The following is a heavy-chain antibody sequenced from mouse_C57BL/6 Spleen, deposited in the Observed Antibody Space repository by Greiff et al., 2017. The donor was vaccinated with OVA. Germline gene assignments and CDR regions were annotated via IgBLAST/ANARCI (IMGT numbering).Heavy chain of an antibody. J-gene: IGHJ1*03. Sequence: QVQLQQSGAELVKPGASVKLSCKASGYTFTSYWMHWVKQRPGQGLEWIGMIHPNSGSTNYNEKFKSKATLTVDKSSSTAYMQLSSLTSEDSAVYYCARRGTGYFDVWGTGTTVTVSS. CDR1: GYTFTSYW. CDR3: ARRGTGYFDV. D-gene: IGHD3-3*01. V-gene: IGHV1-64*01. CDR2: IHPNSGST.